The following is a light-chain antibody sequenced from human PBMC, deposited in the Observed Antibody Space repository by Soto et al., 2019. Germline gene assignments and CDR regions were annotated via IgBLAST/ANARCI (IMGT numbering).Light chain of an antibody. V-gene: IGKV3-15*01. J-gene: IGKJ4*01. CDR2: GAS. Sequence: EIAMTQSPATLSVSPGERATLSCRASQSVSNDLAWYQQKPGQAPRLLIYGASTRATDIPARFSGSGSGTEFTLTISSLQSEDFAVYYCQQYSNWPPVLTFGGGTKVDIK. CDR3: QQYSNWPPVLT. CDR1: QSVSND.